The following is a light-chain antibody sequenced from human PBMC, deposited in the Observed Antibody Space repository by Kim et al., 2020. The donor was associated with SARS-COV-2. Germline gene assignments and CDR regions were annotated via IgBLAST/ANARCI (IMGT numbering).Light chain of an antibody. CDR2: EDN. CDR1: SGSIASNF. V-gene: IGLV6-57*03. Sequence: NFMLTQPHSVSESPGKTVTISCTRSSGSIASNFVQWYQQRPGSAPTTVIYEDNQRPSGVSDRFSGSIDSSSNSASLTISGLRTEDEADYYCQSYDTNNWVFGGRTKLTVL. J-gene: IGLJ3*02. CDR3: QSYDTNNWV.